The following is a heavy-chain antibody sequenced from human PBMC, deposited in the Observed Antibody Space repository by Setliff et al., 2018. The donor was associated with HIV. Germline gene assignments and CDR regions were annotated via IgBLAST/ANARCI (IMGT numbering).Heavy chain of an antibody. D-gene: IGHD6-25*01. CDR3: ARIDSATRGTFDY. V-gene: IGHV4-38-2*02. CDR2: IYHAGNT. J-gene: IGHJ4*02. CDR1: GYSISSGYY. Sequence: PSETLSLTCTVTGYSISSGYYWAWIRQPPGKGLEWIGYIYHAGNTYYNPSLKSRVTISVDTSKNQFSLKLSSVTAADTAVYYCARIDSATRGTFDYWGQGTLVTVSS.